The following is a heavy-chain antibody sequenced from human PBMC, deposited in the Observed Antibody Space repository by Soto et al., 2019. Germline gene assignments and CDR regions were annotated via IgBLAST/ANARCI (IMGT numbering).Heavy chain of an antibody. V-gene: IGHV4-59*08. Sequence: PSETRSLTCTVSGGSISDYYWSWLRQPPGKRLEWIGYMFDAGNTNYNPSLRSRLTISVDTSKNQLSLKMTSVTAADTAVYYCARQQGYGWFDPWGQGTLVTVSS. CDR2: MFDAGNT. D-gene: IGHD5-18*01. CDR3: ARQQGYGWFDP. CDR1: GGSISDYY. J-gene: IGHJ5*02.